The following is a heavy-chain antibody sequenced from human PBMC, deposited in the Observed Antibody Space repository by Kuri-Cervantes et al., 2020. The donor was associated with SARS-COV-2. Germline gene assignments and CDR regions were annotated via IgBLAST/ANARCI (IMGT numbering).Heavy chain of an antibody. CDR1: GLIFSNYA. CDR3: AKGYSGDYVEAFDI. D-gene: IGHD4-17*01. CDR2: IRVSDYRS. Sequence: LSLTCAASGLIFSNYAMSWVRQAPGKGLEWVSAIRVSDYRSYYRDSVKGRFTISRDNSRNTVYLQMNSLRAEDTAIYYCAKGYSGDYVEAFDIWGQGTLVTVSS. V-gene: IGHV3-23*01. J-gene: IGHJ3*02.